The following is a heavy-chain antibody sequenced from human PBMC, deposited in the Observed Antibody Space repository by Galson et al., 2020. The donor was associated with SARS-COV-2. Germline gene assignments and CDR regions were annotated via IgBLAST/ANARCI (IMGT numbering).Heavy chain of an antibody. V-gene: IGHV4-59*08. D-gene: IGHD4-17*01. CDR3: ARLDYVAYWGWFDP. J-gene: IGHJ5*02. CDR1: GGSISSYY. CDR2: IYYSGST. Sequence: ASETLSLTCTVSGGSISSYYWSWIRQPPGKGLEWSGYIYYSGSTNYNPSLKSRVPISVDTSKNQFSLKLSSVTAEDTAVYYCARLDYVAYWGWFDPWGQGTLVTVSS.